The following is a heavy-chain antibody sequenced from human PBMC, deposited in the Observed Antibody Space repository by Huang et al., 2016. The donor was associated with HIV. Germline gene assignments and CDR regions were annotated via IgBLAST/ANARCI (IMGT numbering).Heavy chain of an antibody. J-gene: IGHJ4*02. Sequence: QLQLQESGPGLVKPSKTLSLTCPVSGGFVVSSSFYWGWIRQSPGKGLEWIGSMFYSGSTYYNPSLKSRVTISIDTFNNQFSLKLSSVTAADTAVYYCARHGNYIFDNWGQGTLVTVSS. V-gene: IGHV4-39*01. CDR1: GGFVVSSSFY. CDR2: MFYSGST. D-gene: IGHD3-10*01. CDR3: ARHGNYIFDN.